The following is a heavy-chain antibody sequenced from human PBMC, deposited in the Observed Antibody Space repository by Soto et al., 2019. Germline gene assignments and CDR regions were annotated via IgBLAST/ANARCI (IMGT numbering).Heavy chain of an antibody. CDR3: ARDSSITMIVVVPRGMAV. CDR1: GFTFSSYS. V-gene: IGHV3-48*02. D-gene: IGHD3-22*01. CDR2: ISSSSSTI. Sequence: PGGSLRLACAASGFTFSSYSMNWVRQAPGKGLEWVSYISSSSSTIYYADSVKGRFTISRDNAKNSLYLQMNSLRDEDTAVYYCARDSSITMIVVVPRGMAVWGQGTTVTVSS. J-gene: IGHJ6*02.